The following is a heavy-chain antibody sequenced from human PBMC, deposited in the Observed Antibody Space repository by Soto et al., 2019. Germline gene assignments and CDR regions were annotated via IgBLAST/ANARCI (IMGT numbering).Heavy chain of an antibody. D-gene: IGHD3-10*01. CDR1: GFTFGNFW. J-gene: IGHJ4*02. V-gene: IGHV3-74*01. CDR3: ARGLYREYGQDS. Sequence: EVQLVESGGGLVQPGGSLRLSCAASGFTFGNFWMHWVRQAPGKGLVWVSRINSDGSTSYADSVKGRLTISRDNAKNTVYLLMNSLRGEDTAVYYCARGLYREYGQDSWGQGALVTVSS. CDR2: INSDGST.